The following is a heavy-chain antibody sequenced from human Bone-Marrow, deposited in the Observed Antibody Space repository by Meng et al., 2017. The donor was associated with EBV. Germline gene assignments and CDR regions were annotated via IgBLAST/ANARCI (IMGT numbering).Heavy chain of an antibody. Sequence: PRQGVRQERVKASETLSFTCTFSGVSCSSRSSDWGWIRMPQGQGMGWIWSIYYSGSAYYNPSLKSRVTISVEADKTQFSLKLSSVTVADTDLYYCARHCDTAMVSNWFDHWGQGTLVTVSS. V-gene: IGHV4-39*01. CDR1: GVSCSSRSSD. CDR2: IYYSGSA. D-gene: IGHD5-18*01. CDR3: ARHCDTAMVSNWFDH. J-gene: IGHJ5*02.